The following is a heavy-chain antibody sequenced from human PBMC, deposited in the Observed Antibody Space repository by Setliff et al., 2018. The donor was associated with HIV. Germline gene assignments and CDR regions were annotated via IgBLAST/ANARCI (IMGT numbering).Heavy chain of an antibody. CDR1: GYSINSDYY. J-gene: IGHJ4*02. CDR3: AREQAYVILTGYYTAGIDY. D-gene: IGHD3-9*01. Sequence: KPSETLSLTCTVSGYSINSDYYWAWIRQPPGRGLEWIGHIFQSGSTYYSPSLKNRFTISRDNAKNSLYLQMNSLRAEDTAVYYCAREQAYVILTGYYTAGIDYWGQGTLVTVSS. CDR2: IFQSGST. V-gene: IGHV4-38-2*02.